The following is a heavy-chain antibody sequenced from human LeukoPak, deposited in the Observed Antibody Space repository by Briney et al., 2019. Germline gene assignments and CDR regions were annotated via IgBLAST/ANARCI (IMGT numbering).Heavy chain of an antibody. J-gene: IGHJ4*02. CDR3: AKGHYDSSGYYFDY. V-gene: IGHV3-30*02. Sequence: GGSLRLSCAASGFTFSSYGMHWVRQAPGKGLEWVAVIWYDGSNKYYADSVKGRFTISRDNSKNTLYLQMNSLRAEDTAVYYCAKGHYDSSGYYFDYWGQGTLVTVSS. CDR1: GFTFSSYG. D-gene: IGHD3-22*01. CDR2: IWYDGSNK.